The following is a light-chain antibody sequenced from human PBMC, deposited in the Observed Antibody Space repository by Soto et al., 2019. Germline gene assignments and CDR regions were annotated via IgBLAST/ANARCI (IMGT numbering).Light chain of an antibody. CDR2: EVS. CDR3: SSYACSNNLV. V-gene: IGLV2-8*01. J-gene: IGLJ2*01. Sequence: QSVLTQPPSASGSPGQSVTISCTGTSSDVGGYKYVSWYQQHPGKAPKLMIYEVSKRPSGVPDRFSGSKSGNTASLTVSGLQAEDEADYLRSSYACSNNLVFGGGTKLTVL. CDR1: SSDVGGYKY.